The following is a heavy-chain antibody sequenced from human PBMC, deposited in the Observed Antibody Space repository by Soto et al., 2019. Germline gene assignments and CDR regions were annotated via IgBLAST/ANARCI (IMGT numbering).Heavy chain of an antibody. CDR1: GYTFTRHT. Sequence: ASVKVSCKASGYTFTRHTMNWVRQAPGQRLEWMGWINPDNGNTKSSQKFQDRVIITRDTSASTAYMDLSSLRSEDTAVYYCARGIATGPLDPWGQGTLVTVSS. D-gene: IGHD2-15*01. J-gene: IGHJ5*02. V-gene: IGHV1-3*01. CDR2: INPDNGNT. CDR3: ARGIATGPLDP.